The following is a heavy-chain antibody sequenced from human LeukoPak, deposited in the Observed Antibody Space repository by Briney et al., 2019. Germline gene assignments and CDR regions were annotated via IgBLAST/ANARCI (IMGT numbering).Heavy chain of an antibody. CDR3: ARGGARGYSYGPRINWFDP. Sequence: SETLSLTCTVSGGSISSYYWSWIRQPTGKGLEWIGYIHYSGSTNYNPSLKSRVTISVDTSKNQFSLKLSSVTAADTAVYYCARGGARGYSYGPRINWFDPWGQGTLVTVSS. V-gene: IGHV4-59*01. CDR1: GGSISSYY. CDR2: IHYSGST. J-gene: IGHJ5*02. D-gene: IGHD5-18*01.